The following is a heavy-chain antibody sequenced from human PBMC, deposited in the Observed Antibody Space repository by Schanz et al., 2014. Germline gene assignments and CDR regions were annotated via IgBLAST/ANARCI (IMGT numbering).Heavy chain of an antibody. Sequence: QVQLQESGPGLVKPSQTLSLTCTVSGGSISSGGYYWSWIRQHPGKGLEWIGYICYSRSTYYTPTLRSRVTISVDPSKNHFSLELSSVTAADTAVYYCTRNLRAGNLPILGPAYGMDVWGQGTTVTVSS. CDR3: TRNLRAGNLPILGPAYGMDV. V-gene: IGHV4-31*03. CDR2: ICYSRST. J-gene: IGHJ6*02. D-gene: IGHD3-16*01. CDR1: GGSISSGGYY.